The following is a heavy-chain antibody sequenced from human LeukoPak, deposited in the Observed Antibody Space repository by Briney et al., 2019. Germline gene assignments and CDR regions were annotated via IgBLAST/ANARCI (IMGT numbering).Heavy chain of an antibody. D-gene: IGHD2-2*01. CDR2: INSDGSST. CDR3: ARAIVVVPAATNYYYYGMDV. J-gene: IGHJ6*02. V-gene: IGHV3-74*01. CDR1: GFTFSSYW. Sequence: GGSLRLSCAASGFTFSSYWMHWVRQAPGKGLVWVSRINSDGSSTSYADSVKGRFTISRDNAKNSLYLQMNSLRAEDTAVYYCARAIVVVPAATNYYYYGMDVWGQGTTVTVSS.